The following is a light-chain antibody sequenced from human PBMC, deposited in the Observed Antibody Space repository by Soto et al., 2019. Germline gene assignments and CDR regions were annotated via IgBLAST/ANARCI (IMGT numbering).Light chain of an antibody. CDR3: MLYMGRGTWV. V-gene: IGLV8-61*01. Sequence: QTVVTQEPSFSVSPGGTVTLTCGLNSGSVSGDYYPSWYQQIPGQAPRTLIYDASTRSSGVPDRFSGSILGNKAALTITGAQEDDESDYYCMLYMGRGTWVFGGGTKLTVL. CDR1: SGSVSGDYY. CDR2: DAS. J-gene: IGLJ3*02.